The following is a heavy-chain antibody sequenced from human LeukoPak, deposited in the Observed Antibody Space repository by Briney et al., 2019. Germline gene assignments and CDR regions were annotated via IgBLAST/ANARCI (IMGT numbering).Heavy chain of an antibody. CDR1: GGSFSGYY. D-gene: IGHD3-22*01. J-gene: IGHJ4*02. CDR3: ARGDYYDSSGGLDY. V-gene: IGHV4-34*01. Sequence: SETLSLTCAVYGGSFSGYYWSWIRQPPGKGLEWIGEINDSGSTNYNPSLKSRVTISVDTSKNQFSLKLSSVTAADTAVYYCARGDYYDSSGGLDYWGQGTLVTVSS. CDR2: INDSGST.